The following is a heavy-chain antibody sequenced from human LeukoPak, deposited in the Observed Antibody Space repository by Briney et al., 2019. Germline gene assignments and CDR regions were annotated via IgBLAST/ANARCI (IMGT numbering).Heavy chain of an antibody. CDR3: ASGPGLDY. CDR1: GFTFSRYS. Sequence: PGGSLRLSCAASGFTFSRYSMNWVRQAPGKGLEWVSSISISSNYIYYPDSLKGRFTISRDNGKSSLYLQMRSLRAEDTAVYYCASGPGLDYWGQGTLVTVSS. J-gene: IGHJ4*02. V-gene: IGHV3-21*01. CDR2: ISISSNYI.